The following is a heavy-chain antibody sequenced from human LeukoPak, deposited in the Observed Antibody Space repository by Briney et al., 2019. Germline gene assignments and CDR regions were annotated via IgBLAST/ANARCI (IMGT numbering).Heavy chain of an antibody. J-gene: IGHJ5*02. D-gene: IGHD2-2*01. CDR2: ISSSSSYI. V-gene: IGHV3-21*01. CDR1: GFTFDDYA. Sequence: GRSLRLSCAASGFTFDDYAMHWVRQAPGKGLEWVSSISSSSSYIYYADSVKGRFTISRDNAKNSLYLQMNSLRAEDTAVYYCARDQSPATVWFDPWGQGTLVTVSS. CDR3: ARDQSPATVWFDP.